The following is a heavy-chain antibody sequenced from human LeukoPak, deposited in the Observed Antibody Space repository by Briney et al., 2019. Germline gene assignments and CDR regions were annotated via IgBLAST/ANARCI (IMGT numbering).Heavy chain of an antibody. Sequence: SETLSLTCTVSGGSISSSSYYWGWIRQPPGKGLEWIGSIYYSGSTYYNPSLKSRVTISVDTSKNQFSLKLSSMTAADTAVYFCARGSSSWMDYYMDVWGKGTTVTVSS. CDR1: GGSISSSSYY. J-gene: IGHJ6*03. CDR2: IYYSGST. CDR3: ARGSSSWMDYYMDV. D-gene: IGHD6-13*01. V-gene: IGHV4-39*07.